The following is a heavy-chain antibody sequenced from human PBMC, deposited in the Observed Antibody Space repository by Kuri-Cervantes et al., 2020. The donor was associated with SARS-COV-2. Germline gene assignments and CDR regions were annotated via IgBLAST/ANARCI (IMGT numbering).Heavy chain of an antibody. V-gene: IGHV4-59*01. D-gene: IGHD3-10*01. CDR3: ARDESSSGALDI. Sequence: SETLSLTCTVSGGSISSYYWSWIRQPPGKGLEWIGYIYYSGSTNYNPSLKSRVTISVDTSKNQFSLKPSTVTAADTAVYYCARDESSSGALDIWGQGTMVTVSS. CDR2: IYYSGST. J-gene: IGHJ3*02. CDR1: GGSISSYY.